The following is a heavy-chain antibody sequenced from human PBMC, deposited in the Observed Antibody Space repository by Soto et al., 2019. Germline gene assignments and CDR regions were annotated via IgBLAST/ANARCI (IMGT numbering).Heavy chain of an antibody. CDR1: GFTFSSYA. V-gene: IGHV3-23*01. Sequence: EVQLLDSGGGLLQPGGSLRLSCAASGFTFSSYAMNWVRQAPGKGLEWVSGIGGSGGRTYYADSVKGRFTISRDNSKNMLYLQMNSLRAEDTAVYYCALVRGATGSTWGQGTLVTVSS. D-gene: IGHD3-10*01. CDR2: IGGSGGRT. J-gene: IGHJ4*02. CDR3: ALVRGATGST.